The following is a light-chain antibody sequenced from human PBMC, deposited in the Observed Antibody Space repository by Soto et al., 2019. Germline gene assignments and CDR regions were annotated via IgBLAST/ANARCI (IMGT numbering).Light chain of an antibody. CDR1: SSDVGGYNY. CDR3: SSYTGSTTPYV. Sequence: QSALTQPASVSGSPGQSITISCTGTSSDVGGYNYVSWYQQHPGKAPKLMIFDVTNRPSGVSNRFYGSKSGNTASLTISGLQAEDAADYYCSSYTGSTTPYVFGTGTKLTVL. J-gene: IGLJ1*01. CDR2: DVT. V-gene: IGLV2-14*01.